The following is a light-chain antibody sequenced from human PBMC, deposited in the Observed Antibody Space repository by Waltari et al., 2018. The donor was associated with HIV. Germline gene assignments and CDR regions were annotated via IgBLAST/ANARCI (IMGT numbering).Light chain of an antibody. CDR2: PDS. V-gene: IGLV3-1*01. J-gene: IGLJ3*02. CDR1: KLGDKY. CDR3: QAWDSSTWV. Sequence: SYELTPPPSVSVSPGQTASITCSGDKLGDKYACWSQQKPGQSPVLFIYPDSKRPSGIPERFSGSNSGNTATLTISGTQAMDEADYYCQAWDSSTWVFGGGTKLTVL.